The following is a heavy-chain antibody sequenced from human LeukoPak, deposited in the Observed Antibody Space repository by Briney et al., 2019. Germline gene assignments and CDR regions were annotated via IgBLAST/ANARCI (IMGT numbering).Heavy chain of an antibody. V-gene: IGHV3-33*01. J-gene: IGHJ4*02. CDR1: GFSFSFYG. CDR2: IWNDGSQK. D-gene: IGHD3-16*01. Sequence: WGSLRLSCATSGFSFSFYGMQWVRQAPGKGLEWVSVIWNDGSQKYYGDSVKGRFTISKDNSRKTVNLQMDSLRAEDTAIYYCTRWGAGGLTLDYWGQGVLVTVSS. CDR3: TRWGAGGLTLDY.